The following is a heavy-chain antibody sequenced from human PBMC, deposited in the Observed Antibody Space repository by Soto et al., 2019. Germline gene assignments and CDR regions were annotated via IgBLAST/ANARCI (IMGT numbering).Heavy chain of an antibody. V-gene: IGHV6-1*01. CDR2: TYYRSRWYH. CDR3: ARDPGYFYGMDV. Sequence: SQTLSLTCAISGDSVSSNTAAWNWIRQSPSRGLEWLGRTYYRSRWYHDYAVSVKSRVTINPDTSKNQFSLQLNSVTPEDTAVYYCARDPGYFYGMDVWGQATPVTVS. CDR1: GDSVSSNTAA. J-gene: IGHJ6*02.